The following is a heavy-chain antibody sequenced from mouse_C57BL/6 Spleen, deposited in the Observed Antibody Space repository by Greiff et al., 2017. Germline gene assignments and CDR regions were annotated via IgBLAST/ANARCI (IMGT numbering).Heavy chain of an antibody. CDR2: INPNNGGT. V-gene: IGHV1-26*01. CDR3: ARIYYYGSSNLNFDY. D-gene: IGHD1-1*01. Sequence: VQLQQSGPELVKPGASVKISCKASGYTFTDYYMNWVKQSHGKSLEWIGDINPNNGGTSYNQKFKGKATLTVDKSSSTAYMELRSLTSEDSAVYYCARIYYYGSSNLNFDYWGQGTTLTVSS. J-gene: IGHJ2*01. CDR1: GYTFTDYY.